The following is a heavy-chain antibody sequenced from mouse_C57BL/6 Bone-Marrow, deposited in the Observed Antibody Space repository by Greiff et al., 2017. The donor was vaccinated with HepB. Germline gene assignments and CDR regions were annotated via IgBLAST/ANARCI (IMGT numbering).Heavy chain of an antibody. CDR3: ARGYGYSFAY. CDR1: GYTLTDYY. CDR2: INPYNGGT. D-gene: IGHD2-2*01. J-gene: IGHJ3*01. V-gene: IGHV1-19*01. Sequence: VQLKQSGPVLVKPGASVKMSCKASGYTLTDYYMNWVKQSHGKSLEWIGVINPYNGGTSYNQKFKGKATLTVDKSSSTAYMELNSLTSEDSAVYYCARGYGYSFAYCGQGTLVTVSA.